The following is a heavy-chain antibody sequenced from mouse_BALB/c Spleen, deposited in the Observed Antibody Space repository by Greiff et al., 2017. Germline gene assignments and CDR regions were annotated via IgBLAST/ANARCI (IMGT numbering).Heavy chain of an antibody. CDR3: ASRGDGD. V-gene: IGHV14-3*02. CDR1: GFNIKDTY. D-gene: IGHD3-1*01. Sequence: EVQGVESGAELVKPGASVKLSCTASGFNIKDTYMHWVKQRPEQGLEWIGRIDPANGNTKYDPKFQGKATITADTSSNTAYLQLSSLTSEDTAVYYCASRGDGDWGQGTLVTVSA. J-gene: IGHJ3*01. CDR2: IDPANGNT.